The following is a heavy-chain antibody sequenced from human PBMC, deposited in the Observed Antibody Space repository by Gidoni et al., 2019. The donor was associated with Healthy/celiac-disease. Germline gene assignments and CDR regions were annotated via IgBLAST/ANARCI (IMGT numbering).Heavy chain of an antibody. J-gene: IGHJ1*01. CDR3: TADTYYYDSSGYSEYFQH. Sequence: EVQLVESGGCLVTPWGSLRLSCAAYGFTFSNAWLSWVRQAPGKGLEWVGRIKSKTDGGTTDYAEPVKGRFTISRDDSKNTLYLQMNSLKTEDTAVYYCTADTYYYDSSGYSEYFQHWGQGTLVTVSS. D-gene: IGHD3-22*01. CDR2: IKSKTDGGTT. V-gene: IGHV3-15*01. CDR1: GFTFSNAW.